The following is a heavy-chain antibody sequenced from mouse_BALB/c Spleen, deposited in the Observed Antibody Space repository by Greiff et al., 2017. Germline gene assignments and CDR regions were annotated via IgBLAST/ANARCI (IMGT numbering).Heavy chain of an antibody. J-gene: IGHJ4*01. V-gene: IGHV5-9-4*01. Sequence: EVQGVESGGGLVKPGGSLKLSCAASGFTFSSYAMSWVRQSPEKRLEWVAEISSGGSYTYYPATVTGRFTISRDNAKNTLYLEMSSLRSEDTAMYYCARADTDSSGYYYAMDYWGQGTSGTVSS. D-gene: IGHD3-2*01. CDR1: GFTFSSYA. CDR3: ARADTDSSGYYYAMDY. CDR2: ISSGGSYT.